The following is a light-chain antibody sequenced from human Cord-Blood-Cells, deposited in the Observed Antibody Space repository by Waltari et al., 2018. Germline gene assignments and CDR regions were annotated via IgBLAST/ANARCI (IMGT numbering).Light chain of an antibody. V-gene: IGLV2-14*01. CDR2: DVS. CDR1: SSDVGGYNY. CDR3: SSYTSSSTFEWV. Sequence: QSALTQPASVSRSPGQSITISCTGTSSDVGGYNYVSWSQQHPGKAPKLMIHDVSTRPSGVSNRFSGSKSGNTASLTISGLQAEDEADYYCSSYTSSSTFEWVFGGGTKLTVL. J-gene: IGLJ3*02.